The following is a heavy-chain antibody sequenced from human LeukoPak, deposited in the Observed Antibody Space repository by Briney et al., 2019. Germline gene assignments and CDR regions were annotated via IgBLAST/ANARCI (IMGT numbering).Heavy chain of an antibody. CDR3: AGDYYDSSGYYTDY. V-gene: IGHV3-48*03. CDR2: ISSSGSTI. D-gene: IGHD3-22*01. CDR1: GFTFSSYE. J-gene: IGHJ4*02. Sequence: GGSLRLSCAASGFTFSSYEMNWVRQAPGKGLEWVSYISSSGSTIYYADSVKGRFTISRDNAKNSLYLQMNSLRAEDTAAYYCAGDYYDSSGYYTDYWGQGTLVTVSS.